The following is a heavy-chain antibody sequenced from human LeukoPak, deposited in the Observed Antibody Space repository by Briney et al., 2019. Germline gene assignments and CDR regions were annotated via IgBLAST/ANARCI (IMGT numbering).Heavy chain of an antibody. D-gene: IGHD3-10*01. V-gene: IGHV3-48*01. CDR3: ARGSRPYYYGSGSYYKGDY. Sequence: GGSLRLSCAASGFTFSSYSMNWVRQAPGKGLEWISYISRSDSSTYYADSVKGRFATSRDNAENSLYLQMNSLRAEDTAVYYCARGSRPYYYGSGSYYKGDYWGQGTLVTVSS. CDR2: ISRSDSST. CDR1: GFTFSSYS. J-gene: IGHJ4*02.